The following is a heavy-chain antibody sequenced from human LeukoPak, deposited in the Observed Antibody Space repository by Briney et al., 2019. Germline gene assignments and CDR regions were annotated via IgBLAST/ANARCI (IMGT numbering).Heavy chain of an antibody. J-gene: IGHJ5*02. CDR1: GGSISSYS. V-gene: IGHV4-59*01. CDR3: ARGSSSGSYHPLDP. CDR2: VYYTGSI. D-gene: IGHD3-10*01. Sequence: SETLSLTCTVSGGSISSYSWSWIRQPPGKGLEWVGYVYYTGSINYNPSLKSRVTISVDTSRNQFSLKLSSVTAADTAVYYCARGSSSGSYHPLDPWGQGTLVTVSS.